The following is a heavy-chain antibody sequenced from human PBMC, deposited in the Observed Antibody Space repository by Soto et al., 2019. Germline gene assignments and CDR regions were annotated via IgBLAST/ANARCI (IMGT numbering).Heavy chain of an antibody. CDR1: GGSISSYY. CDR3: ARDYGYGSGSYYPFAH. V-gene: IGHV4-59*01. CDR2: IYYSGST. J-gene: IGHJ4*02. Sequence: SETLSLTCTVSGGSISSYYWSWIRQPPGKGLEWIGYIYYSGSTNYNPSLKSRVTISVDTSKNQFSLKLSSVTAADTAVYYCARDYGYGSGSYYPFAHWGPGTLVTVSS. D-gene: IGHD3-10*01.